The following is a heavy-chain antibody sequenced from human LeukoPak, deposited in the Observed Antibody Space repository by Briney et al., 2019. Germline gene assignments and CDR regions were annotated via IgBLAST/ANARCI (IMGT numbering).Heavy chain of an antibody. CDR3: TVTTVTISE. CDR1: RGSISSSSSY. V-gene: IGHV4-39*01. J-gene: IGHJ4*02. CDR2: IYYSGST. Sequence: SETLSLTCIVSRGSISSSSSYWGWIRQPPGKGLEWIGSIYYSGSTYYNPSLKSRVTISVDTSKNQFSLKLSSVTAADRAVYYCTVTTVTISEWGQGTLGTASS. D-gene: IGHD4-17*01.